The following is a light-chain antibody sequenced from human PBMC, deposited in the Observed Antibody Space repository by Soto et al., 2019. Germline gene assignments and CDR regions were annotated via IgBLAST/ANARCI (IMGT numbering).Light chain of an antibody. J-gene: IGKJ4*01. CDR2: AAS. Sequence: DIQMTQSPSSLSASVGDRVTITCRTSQSIRSYLNWYQQKPGKAPLLMIYAASNLQSGVPSRFSGSGSGTDFTITINSLQPEDFATYYCHQTSNFPFTFGGGTKVEIK. CDR3: HQTSNFPFT. V-gene: IGKV1-39*01. CDR1: QSIRSY.